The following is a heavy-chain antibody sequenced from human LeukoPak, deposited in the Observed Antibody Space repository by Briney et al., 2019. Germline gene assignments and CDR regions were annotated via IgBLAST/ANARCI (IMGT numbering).Heavy chain of an antibody. CDR2: ISSSGSTV. Sequence: PGGSLRLSCAASGFTFSSYEMNWVCQAPGKGLEWVSYISSSGSTVYYADSVKGRFTISRDNAKNSLYLQMNSLRAEDTAVYYCARVQAAAESLLGLDYWGQGTLVTVSS. V-gene: IGHV3-48*03. D-gene: IGHD6-13*01. CDR1: GFTFSSYE. CDR3: ARVQAAAESLLGLDY. J-gene: IGHJ4*02.